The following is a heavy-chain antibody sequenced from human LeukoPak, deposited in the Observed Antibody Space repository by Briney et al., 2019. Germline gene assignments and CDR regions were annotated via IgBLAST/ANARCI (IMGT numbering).Heavy chain of an antibody. J-gene: IGHJ3*02. V-gene: IGHV4-59*01. CDR1: GGSIISYY. CDR3: ARDVDTAMVLGAFDI. CDR2: IYYSGST. Sequence: SETLSLTCTVSGGSIISYYWSWIRQLPGKGLEWIGYIYYSGSTNYNPSLKSRVTISVDTSKNQFSLKLSSVTAADTAVYYCARDVDTAMVLGAFDIWGQGTMVTVSS. D-gene: IGHD5-18*01.